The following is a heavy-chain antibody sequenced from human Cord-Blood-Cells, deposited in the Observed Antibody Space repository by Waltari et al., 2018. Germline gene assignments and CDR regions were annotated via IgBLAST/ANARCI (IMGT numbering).Heavy chain of an antibody. V-gene: IGHV3-15*01. J-gene: IGHJ6*03. Sequence: EVQLVESGGGLVKPGGSLRLSCAASGFTFSNAWMSWVRQAPGKGLGWVGRIKSKTDGGTTYYAAPVKSRFTISRDDSKNTLYLQMNSLKTEDTAVYYCTTCSSTSCYYYYYMDVWGKGTTVTVSS. CDR3: TTCSSTSCYYYYYMDV. CDR1: GFTFSNAW. CDR2: IKSKTDGGTT. D-gene: IGHD2-2*01.